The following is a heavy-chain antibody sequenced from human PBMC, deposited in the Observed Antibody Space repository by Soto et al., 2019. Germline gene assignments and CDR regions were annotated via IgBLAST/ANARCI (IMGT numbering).Heavy chain of an antibody. J-gene: IGHJ4*02. CDR1: GFTFSSYN. D-gene: IGHD5-18*01. Sequence: EVQLVESGGGLVQPGGSLRLSCAASGFTFSSYNMNWVRQAPGKGLEWVSYTSSSSSTIYYADSVKGRFTISRDNAKNSLYRQMNSLRDEDTAVYYCARPRGYSYALPDYWGQGTLVTVSS. CDR2: TSSSSSTI. V-gene: IGHV3-48*02. CDR3: ARPRGYSYALPDY.